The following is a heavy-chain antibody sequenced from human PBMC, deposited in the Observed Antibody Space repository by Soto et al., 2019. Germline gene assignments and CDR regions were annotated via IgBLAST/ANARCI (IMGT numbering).Heavy chain of an antibody. V-gene: IGHV3-30-3*01. CDR2: ISYDGSNK. J-gene: IGHJ6*02. CDR1: GFTFSSYA. Sequence: GGSLRLSCAASGFTFSSYAMHWVRQAPGKGLEWVAVISYDGSNKYYADSVKGRFTISRDNSKNTLYLQMNSLRAEDTAVYYCASTYCSSTSCYPPLYYYYGMDVWGQGTTVTVSS. D-gene: IGHD2-2*01. CDR3: ASTYCSSTSCYPPLYYYYGMDV.